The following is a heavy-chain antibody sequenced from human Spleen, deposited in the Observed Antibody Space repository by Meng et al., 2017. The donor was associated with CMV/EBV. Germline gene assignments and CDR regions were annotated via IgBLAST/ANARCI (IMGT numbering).Heavy chain of an antibody. Sequence: GESLKISCAASGFTFSDYYMTWIRQAPGKGLEWVSYISRFGNTIYYANSVKGRFTISRDNAKNSLYLQMNSLRVEDTAVYYCAKGLSPATGDLFYFEFWGQGTLVTVS. CDR2: ISRFGNTI. CDR1: GFTFSDYY. V-gene: IGHV3-11*04. CDR3: AKGLSPATGDLFYFEF. J-gene: IGHJ4*02. D-gene: IGHD7-27*01.